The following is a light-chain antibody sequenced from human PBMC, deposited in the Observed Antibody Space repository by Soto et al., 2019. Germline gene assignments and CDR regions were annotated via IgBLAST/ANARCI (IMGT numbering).Light chain of an antibody. CDR3: GTWDNSLSGHVV. CDR2: DNN. J-gene: IGLJ2*01. CDR1: NSDIGSNY. V-gene: IGLV1-51*01. Sequence: QSVLTQPPSVSAAPGQRVTISCSGSNSDIGSNYVSWYQHLPGTAPRLLIYDNNKRPSGVPDRFSGSKSGTSAILDITGLQTGDEADYYCGTWDNSLSGHVVFGGGTKLTVL.